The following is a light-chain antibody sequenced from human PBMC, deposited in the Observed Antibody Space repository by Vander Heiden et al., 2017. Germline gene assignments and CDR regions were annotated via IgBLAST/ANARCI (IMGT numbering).Light chain of an antibody. CDR1: QGISSY. J-gene: IGKJ4*01. CDR3: QQSYSTPST. CDR2: AAS. Sequence: DTHITQSPSSLSASVGDRVTITCRASQGISSYLNWYQQKPGKAPKLLIYAASSLQSGVPSRFSGSGSGTDFTLTISSLQPEDFATYYCQQSYSTPSTFGGGTQVEIK. V-gene: IGKV1-39*01.